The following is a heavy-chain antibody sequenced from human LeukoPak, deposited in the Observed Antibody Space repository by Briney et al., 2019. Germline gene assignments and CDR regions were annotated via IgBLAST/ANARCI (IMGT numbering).Heavy chain of an antibody. CDR3: AKDISGFYYGSGVDY. V-gene: IGHV3-23*01. CDR2: ISGSGGST. Sequence: SGGSLRLSCAASGFTFSSYAMSWVRQAPGKGLEWVSAISGSGGSTYYADSVKGRFTISRDNSKNTLYLQMNSLRAEDTAVYYCAKDISGFYYGSGVDYWGQGTLVTVSS. CDR1: GFTFSSYA. J-gene: IGHJ4*02. D-gene: IGHD3-10*01.